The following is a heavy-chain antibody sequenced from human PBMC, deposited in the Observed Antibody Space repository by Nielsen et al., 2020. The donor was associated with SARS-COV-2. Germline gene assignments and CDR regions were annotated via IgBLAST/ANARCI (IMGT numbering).Heavy chain of an antibody. Sequence: GESLKISCAASGFTFSSYAMSWVRQAPGKGLEWVSGISGSGGSTYYADSVKGRFTISRDNSKNTLYLQMNSLRAEDTAVYYCARDIVVVPAATTGYYYYYGMDVWGQGTTVTVSS. D-gene: IGHD2-2*01. J-gene: IGHJ6*02. CDR3: ARDIVVVPAATTGYYYYYGMDV. CDR1: GFTFSSYA. V-gene: IGHV3-23*01. CDR2: ISGSGGST.